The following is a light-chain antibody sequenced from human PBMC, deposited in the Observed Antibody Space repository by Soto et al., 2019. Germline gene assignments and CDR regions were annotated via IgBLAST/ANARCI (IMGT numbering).Light chain of an antibody. J-gene: IGLJ1*01. CDR2: EGS. Sequence: QSVLTQPASVSGSPGQSITISCTGTSSDVGSYNLVSWYQQHPGKAPKLMIYEGSKRPSGVSNRFSGSKSGNTASLTISGLQAEDEADYYCCSYAGSSTPYVFGNGTKVT. V-gene: IGLV2-23*01. CDR3: CSYAGSSTPYV. CDR1: SSDVGSYNL.